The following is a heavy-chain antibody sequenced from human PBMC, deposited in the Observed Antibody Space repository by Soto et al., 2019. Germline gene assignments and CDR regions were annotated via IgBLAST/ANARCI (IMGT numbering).Heavy chain of an antibody. J-gene: IGHJ6*02. V-gene: IGHV1-69*01. CDR3: ARSQGSSTSLEIYYYYYYGMDV. Sequence: QVQLVQSGAEVKKPGSSVKVSCKASGGTFGSYAISWVRQAPGQGLEWMGGIIPIPGTANYAQKYQGRVTIAADESTSTAYMELSILRSEDTAVYYCARSQGSSTSLEIYYYYYYGMDVWGQGTTVTVSS. CDR2: IIPIPGTA. CDR1: GGTFGSYA. D-gene: IGHD2-2*01.